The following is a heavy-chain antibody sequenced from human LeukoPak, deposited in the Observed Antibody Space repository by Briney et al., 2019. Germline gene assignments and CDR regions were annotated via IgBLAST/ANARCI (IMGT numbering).Heavy chain of an antibody. V-gene: IGHV1-24*01. J-gene: IGHJ5*02. Sequence: ASVKVSCKVSGYTLTKLSMHWVRQAPGKGLEWMGGFDPEDGETIYAQKFQGRVTMTEDTSTDTAYMELSSLRSEDTAVYYCATVTIFGVVTPRGFDPWGQGTLVTVSS. D-gene: IGHD3-3*01. CDR1: GYTLTKLS. CDR3: ATVTIFGVVTPRGFDP. CDR2: FDPEDGET.